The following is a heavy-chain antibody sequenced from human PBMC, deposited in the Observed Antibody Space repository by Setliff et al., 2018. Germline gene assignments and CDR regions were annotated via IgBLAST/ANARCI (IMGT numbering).Heavy chain of an antibody. V-gene: IGHV4-38-2*01. Sequence: SETLSLTCAVSGFSIRSGYYWGWIRQPPGKGLEWIVNIHHSGKAYYNPSLKSRVTMSVDTSKNNVSLKLSSVTSADTAVYYCARAHTWSLPNDNSGYPGWFDPWGQGTLVTVSS. CDR2: IHHSGKA. D-gene: IGHD3-22*01. J-gene: IGHJ5*02. CDR1: GFSIRSGYY. CDR3: ARAHTWSLPNDNSGYPGWFDP.